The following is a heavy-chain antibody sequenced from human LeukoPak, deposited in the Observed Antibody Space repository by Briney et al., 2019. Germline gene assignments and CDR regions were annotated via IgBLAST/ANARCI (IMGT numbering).Heavy chain of an antibody. CDR2: INHSGST. CDR1: GGSFSGYY. V-gene: IGHV4-34*01. Sequence: PSETLSLTCAVYGGSFSGYYWSWIRQPPGKGLEWIGEINHSGSTNYNPSLKSRVTISVDTSKNQFSLKLSSVTAADTAVYYCARSGGSGDFDWLFTYYFDYWGQGTLVTVSS. J-gene: IGHJ4*02. CDR3: ARSGGSGDFDWLFTYYFDY. D-gene: IGHD3-9*01.